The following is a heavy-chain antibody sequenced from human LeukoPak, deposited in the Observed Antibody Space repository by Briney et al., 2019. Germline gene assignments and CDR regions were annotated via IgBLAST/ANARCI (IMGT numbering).Heavy chain of an antibody. Sequence: GGSLRLSCAASGFTFGNYALHWVRQAPGKGLEYVSGISSTGGSTTFANTVKDRFTISRDNSKNTLYLQMGSLRAEDMAVYYCARGSGTHYYHYSMDVWGQGTTVTVSS. CDR2: ISSTGGST. J-gene: IGHJ6*02. CDR1: GFTFGNYA. V-gene: IGHV3-64*01. CDR3: ARGSGTHYYHYSMDV. D-gene: IGHD3-10*01.